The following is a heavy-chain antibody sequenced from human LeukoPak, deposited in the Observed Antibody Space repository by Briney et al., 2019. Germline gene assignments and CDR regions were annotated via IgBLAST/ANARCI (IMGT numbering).Heavy chain of an antibody. CDR2: ISGYNGHT. V-gene: IGHV1-18*01. D-gene: IGHD3-22*01. J-gene: IGHJ4*02. Sequence: ASVKVSCKASGYTFTNYGISWVRQAPGQGLEWMGWISGYNGHTNYAQKFQGRVTMTTDTSTNMVYMELRSLRSDDTAVYYCARGSTHRYYYDSSGYYRGAFDYWGQETLVTVSS. CDR3: ARGSTHRYYYDSSGYYRGAFDY. CDR1: GYTFTNYG.